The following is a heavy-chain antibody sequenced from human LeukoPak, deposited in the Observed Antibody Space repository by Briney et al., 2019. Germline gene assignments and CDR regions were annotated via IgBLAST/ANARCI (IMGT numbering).Heavy chain of an antibody. D-gene: IGHD3-10*01. CDR2: ISYDGSNK. CDR3: AREGRSMVRGVTRSWFDP. CDR1: GFTFSSYA. Sequence: PGRSLRLSCAASGFTFSSYAMHWVRQAPGKGLEWVAVISYDGSNKYYADSVKGRFTISRDNSKNTLYLQMNSLRAEDTAVYYCAREGRSMVRGVTRSWFDPWGQGTLVTDSS. J-gene: IGHJ5*02. V-gene: IGHV3-30-3*01.